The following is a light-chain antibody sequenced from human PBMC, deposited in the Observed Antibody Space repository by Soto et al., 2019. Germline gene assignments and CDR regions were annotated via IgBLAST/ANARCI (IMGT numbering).Light chain of an antibody. J-gene: IGLJ1*01. Sequence: QSVLTQPPSVSGAPGQRVTISCTGSSSNIGAGYDVHWYQRLPGTAPKVLIYGNNNRPSGVPDRFSGSKSGTSASLAITGLQAEDEADYSCQSYDSSLSGSYVFGTGTQLTVL. CDR3: QSYDSSLSGSYV. V-gene: IGLV1-40*01. CDR1: SSNIGAGYD. CDR2: GNN.